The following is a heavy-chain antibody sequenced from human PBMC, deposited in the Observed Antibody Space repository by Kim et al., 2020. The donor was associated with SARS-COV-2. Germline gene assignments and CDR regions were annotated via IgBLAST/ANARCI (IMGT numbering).Heavy chain of an antibody. Sequence: ASVKVSCKASGYTFTSYAMHWVRQAPGQRLEWMGWINAGNGNTKYSQKFQGRVTITRDTSASTAYMEPSSLRSEDTAVYYCARARIQLWYGGWLDYWGQGTLVTVSS. J-gene: IGHJ4*02. CDR1: GYTFTSYA. D-gene: IGHD5-18*01. CDR3: ARARIQLWYGGWLDY. V-gene: IGHV1-3*01. CDR2: INAGNGNT.